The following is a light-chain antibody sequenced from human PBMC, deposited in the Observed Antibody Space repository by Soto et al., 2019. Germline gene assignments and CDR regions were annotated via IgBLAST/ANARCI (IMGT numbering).Light chain of an antibody. CDR2: AAS. J-gene: IGKJ1*01. CDR1: QGISSY. V-gene: IGKV1-9*01. Sequence: IQFTQSPSSVSASVGDRVTITCRASQGISSYLAWYQQKLGKAPKLLIYAASTLQSGVPSRFSGSGSGTEFTLTISSLQPDQFATYFCQEYKNYPRTFGQGTNV. CDR3: QEYKNYPRT.